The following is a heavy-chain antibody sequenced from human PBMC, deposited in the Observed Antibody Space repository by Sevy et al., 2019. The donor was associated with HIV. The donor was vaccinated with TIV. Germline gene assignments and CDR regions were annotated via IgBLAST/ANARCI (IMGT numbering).Heavy chain of an antibody. Sequence: GGCLRLSCAASGFTFSIYTMSWVRQAPGKGLECVSYIVGSSRTIYYADSVKGRFTISRDNAKNSLYLQMNSLRAEDTAVYYCAWEIVGGPFDIWGQGTPVTVSS. CDR3: AWEIVGGPFDI. CDR1: GFTFSIYT. J-gene: IGHJ3*02. CDR2: IVGSSRTI. D-gene: IGHD1-26*01. V-gene: IGHV3-48*01.